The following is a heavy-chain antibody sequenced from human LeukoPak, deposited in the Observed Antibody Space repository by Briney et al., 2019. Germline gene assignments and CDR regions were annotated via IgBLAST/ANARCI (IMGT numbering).Heavy chain of an antibody. V-gene: IGHV1-2*02. CDR1: GYTFTGYY. D-gene: IGHD3-22*01. J-gene: IGHJ4*02. CDR2: INPNSGGT. CDR3: ARGGTMIVVDLDY. Sequence: GASVKVSCKASGYTFTGYYMHWVRQAPGQGLEWMGWINPNSGGTNYAQKFQGRVTMTRDKAISTAYMELSRLRSDDTAVYYRARGGTMIVVDLDYWGQGTLVTVSS.